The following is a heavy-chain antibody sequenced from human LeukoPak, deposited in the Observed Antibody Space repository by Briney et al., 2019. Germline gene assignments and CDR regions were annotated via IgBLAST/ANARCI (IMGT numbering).Heavy chain of an antibody. CDR2: ISGSSSTI. CDR1: GFTFSLYS. Sequence: PGGSLRLSCAASGFTFSLYSMNWVRQTPGKGLEWVSYISGSSSTIHYEDSVKGRFTISRDNAKNSLYLQMNSLRDEDTAVYYCAGDLSGSYPFDYWGQGTLVTVSS. CDR3: AGDLSGSYPFDY. D-gene: IGHD1-26*01. J-gene: IGHJ4*02. V-gene: IGHV3-48*02.